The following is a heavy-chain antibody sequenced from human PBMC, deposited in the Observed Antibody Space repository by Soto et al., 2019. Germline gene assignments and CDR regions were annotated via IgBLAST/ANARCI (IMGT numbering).Heavy chain of an antibody. CDR1: GFTFSSYA. V-gene: IGHV3-23*01. Sequence: GGSLRLSCAASGFTFSSYAMSWVRQAPGKGLEWVSAISGSGGSTYYADSVKGRFTISRDNSKNTLYLQMNSLRAEDTAVYYCAKFKLGDDYIWGSYRFDAFDIWGQGTMVT. J-gene: IGHJ3*02. CDR2: ISGSGGST. D-gene: IGHD3-16*02. CDR3: AKFKLGDDYIWGSYRFDAFDI.